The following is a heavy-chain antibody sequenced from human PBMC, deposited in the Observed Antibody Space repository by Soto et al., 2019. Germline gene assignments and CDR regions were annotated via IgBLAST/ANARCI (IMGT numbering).Heavy chain of an antibody. V-gene: IGHV4-34*01. CDR2: MNDSGNT. Sequence: QVQLQQWGAGLLKPSETLSLTCAVSGGSFSGYYWSWIRQPPGKGLEWLGEMNDSGNTKYNASLESRVAISVDTSKGHFSLTLTSVTAADTAVYYCASPRWNYIYWGQGTLVAVSS. J-gene: IGHJ4*02. CDR1: GGSFSGYY. CDR3: ASPRWNYIY. D-gene: IGHD1-7*01.